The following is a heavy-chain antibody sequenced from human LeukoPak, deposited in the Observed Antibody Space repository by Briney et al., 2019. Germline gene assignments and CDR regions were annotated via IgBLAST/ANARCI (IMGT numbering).Heavy chain of an antibody. V-gene: IGHV3-74*01. CDR1: GFTFSSYA. CDR3: ASPMWDTAIHDY. CDR2: INSDGSIT. J-gene: IGHJ4*02. Sequence: GGSLRLSCAASGFTFSSYAMSWVRQAPGKGLVWVSRINSDGSITSYADSVKGRFTISRDNAKDTLYLQMNSLRAEDAAVYYCASPMWDTAIHDYWGQGTLVTVSS. D-gene: IGHD5-18*01.